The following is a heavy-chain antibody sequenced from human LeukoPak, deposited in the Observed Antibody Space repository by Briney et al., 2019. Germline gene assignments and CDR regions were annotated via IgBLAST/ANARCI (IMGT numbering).Heavy chain of an antibody. J-gene: IGHJ4*02. V-gene: IGHV4-39*01. Sequence: SETLSLTCTVSGGSINRSYYYWGWIRQPPGKGLEWIGGIYYSGNTYYNPPLKSRVTISVDTSKNQFSLKLSSVTAADTAVYYCARLMTTVTSEYWGQGTLVTVSS. D-gene: IGHD4-17*01. CDR3: ARLMTTVTSEY. CDR1: GGSINRSYYY. CDR2: IYYSGNT.